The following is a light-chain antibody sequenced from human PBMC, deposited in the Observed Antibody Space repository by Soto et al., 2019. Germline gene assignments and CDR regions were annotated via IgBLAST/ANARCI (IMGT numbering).Light chain of an antibody. CDR1: QSVSSSY. Sequence: EIVLTQSPGTLSLSPGERAPLSCRASQSVSSSYLAWYQQKPGQAPRLLIHGASTRAPGFPARFSGSGSGTDFTLTISSLQSEDFAVYYCQQYNNWPWTFGQGTKVDIK. V-gene: IGKV3-15*01. J-gene: IGKJ1*01. CDR3: QQYNNWPWT. CDR2: GAS.